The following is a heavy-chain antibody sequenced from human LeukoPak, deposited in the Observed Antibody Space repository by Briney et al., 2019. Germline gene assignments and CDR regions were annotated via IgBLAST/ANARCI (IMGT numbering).Heavy chain of an antibody. D-gene: IGHD2-2*01. J-gene: IGHJ3*01. CDR2: ISSSSSYI. CDR1: GFTFSSYS. Sequence: GGSLRLSCAASGFTFSSYSMNWVRQAPGKRLEWVSSISSSSSYIYYADSVKGRFTISRDNAKNSLYLQMSSLRAEDTAVYYCARDRGQIVVVPAAHRPIFWGQGTMVTVSS. V-gene: IGHV3-21*01. CDR3: ARDRGQIVVVPAAHRPIF.